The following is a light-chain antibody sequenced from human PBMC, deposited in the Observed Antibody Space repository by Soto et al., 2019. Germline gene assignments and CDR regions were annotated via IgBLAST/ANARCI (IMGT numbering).Light chain of an antibody. V-gene: IGKV1-5*01. J-gene: IGKJ1*01. Sequence: DIQMTQSPSTLSASVGDRVTITCRASQIISSWLAWYQQKPGKAPKLLIYDASSLESGVPSRFSGSGSRTEFPITITSLQPEDFAPDYLQQYNSYPWTFGQGTKVEIK. CDR3: QQYNSYPWT. CDR2: DAS. CDR1: QIISSW.